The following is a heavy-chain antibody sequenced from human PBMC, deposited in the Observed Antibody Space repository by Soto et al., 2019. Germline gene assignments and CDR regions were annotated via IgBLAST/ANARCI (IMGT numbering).Heavy chain of an antibody. CDR3: AREMTTVTTSNYYFDY. Sequence: QVQLVESGGGVVQPGRSLRLSCAASGFTFSSYAMHWVRQAPGKGLEWVAVISYDGSNKYYADSVKGRFTISRDNSENTLYLQMNSLRAEDTAVYYCAREMTTVTTSNYYFDYWGQGTLVTVSS. V-gene: IGHV3-30-3*01. CDR2: ISYDGSNK. CDR1: GFTFSSYA. J-gene: IGHJ4*02. D-gene: IGHD4-17*01.